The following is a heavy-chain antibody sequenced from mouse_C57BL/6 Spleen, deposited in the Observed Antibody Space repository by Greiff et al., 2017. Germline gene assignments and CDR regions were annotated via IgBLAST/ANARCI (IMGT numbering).Heavy chain of an antibody. CDR2: IDPSDSYT. J-gene: IGHJ3*01. Sequence: QVQLQQPGAELVRPGTSVKLSCKASGYTFTSYWMHWVKQRPGQGLEWIGVIDPSDSYTNYNQKFKGKATLTVDTSSSTAYMQLSSLTSEDSAVYYCARSGVSVWLYYYGDWGQGTLVTVSA. CDR3: ARSGVSVWLYYYGD. V-gene: IGHV1-59*01. D-gene: IGHD1-1*01. CDR1: GYTFTSYW.